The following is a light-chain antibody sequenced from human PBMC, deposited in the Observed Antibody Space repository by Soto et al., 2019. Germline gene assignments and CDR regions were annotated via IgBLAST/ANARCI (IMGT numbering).Light chain of an antibody. CDR1: QTVGNNY. J-gene: IGKJ2*01. Sequence: EIVLTQSPGTLSLSPGERATLSCRASQTVGNNYLAWYQQKPGQAPRLLIHTASFRATGIPDRFSGGGSGTDFTLTVSRLEPEDFAMYYLHQHATPPLTFGQGTTLEI. CDR3: HQHATPPLT. V-gene: IGKV3-20*01. CDR2: TAS.